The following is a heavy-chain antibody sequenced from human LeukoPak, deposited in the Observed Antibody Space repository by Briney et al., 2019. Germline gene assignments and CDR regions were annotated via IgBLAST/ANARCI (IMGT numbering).Heavy chain of an antibody. J-gene: IGHJ4*02. V-gene: IGHV3-23*01. CDR3: AKDLRKQQLPNDY. D-gene: IGHD6-13*01. CDR2: IICSGGST. CDR1: GFSFSSYA. Sequence: GGSLLLSFAAAGFSFSSYAMSWVRRPPGRGLEWGSAIICSGGSTYYSDSVKGRFTISRDNSKNTLYLQMNSLRAEDTAVYYCAKDLRKQQLPNDYWGQGTLVTVSS.